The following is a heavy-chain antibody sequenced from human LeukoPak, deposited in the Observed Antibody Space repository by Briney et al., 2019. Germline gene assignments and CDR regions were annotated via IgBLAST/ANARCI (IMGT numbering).Heavy chain of an antibody. V-gene: IGHV3-11*01. CDR1: GFSFSDYY. J-gene: IGHJ2*01. D-gene: IGHD3-9*01. Sequence: PGGSLRLSCAASGFSFSDYYMSWIRQAPGKGLEWVSWVSFISSPGSTTYYADSVKGRFTISRDNAKNSLYLQMNSLSAGDTAVYFCARGGGYDSGYPRYFDLWGRGTLVIVSS. CDR2: ISSPGSTT. CDR3: ARGGGYDSGYPRYFDL.